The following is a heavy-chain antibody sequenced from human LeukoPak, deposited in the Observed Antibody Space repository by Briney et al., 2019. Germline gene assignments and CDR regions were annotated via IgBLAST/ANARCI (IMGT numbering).Heavy chain of an antibody. CDR3: AREFSDCTNGVCYAYFDY. CDR2: ISYDGSNK. V-gene: IGHV3-30-3*01. J-gene: IGHJ4*02. Sequence: GRSLRLSCAASGFTFSSYAMHWVRQAPGKGLEWVAVISYDGSNKYYADSVKGRFTISRDNSKNTLYLQMNSLRAEDTAVYYRAREFSDCTNGVCYAYFDYWGQGTLVTVSS. D-gene: IGHD2-8*01. CDR1: GFTFSSYA.